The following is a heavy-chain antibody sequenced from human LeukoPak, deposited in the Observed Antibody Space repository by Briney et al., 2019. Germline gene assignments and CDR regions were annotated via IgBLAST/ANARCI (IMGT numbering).Heavy chain of an antibody. CDR3: AKTTVGYSSGRYPGWPADC. CDR2: ICGSGGCT. V-gene: IGHV3-23*01. Sequence: GGSLRLSCEASGFTFNTYAIYWVRQAPGKGPEWVSGICGSGGCTYYADSVKGRFTISRDNSKNTVYLQMNSLTADDTAVYYCAKTTVGYSSGRYPGWPADCWGQGTLVTVSS. J-gene: IGHJ4*02. D-gene: IGHD6-19*01. CDR1: GFTFNTYA.